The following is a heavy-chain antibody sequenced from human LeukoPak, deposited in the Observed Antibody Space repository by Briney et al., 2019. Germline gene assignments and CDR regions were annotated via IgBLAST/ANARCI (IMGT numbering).Heavy chain of an antibody. Sequence: GASVKVTCKASGYTFTNYDINWVRQATGQGLAWMGWMNPNSGNTGYAQKFQGRVTMTRNTSISTAYMELSSLRSEDTAVYYCARLDILTGYSSDYWGQGTLVTVSS. CDR2: MNPNSGNT. CDR1: GYTFTNYD. D-gene: IGHD3-9*01. V-gene: IGHV1-8*01. CDR3: ARLDILTGYSSDY. J-gene: IGHJ4*02.